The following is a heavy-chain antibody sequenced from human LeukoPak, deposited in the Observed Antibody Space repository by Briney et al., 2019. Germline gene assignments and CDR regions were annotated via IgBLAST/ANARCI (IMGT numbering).Heavy chain of an antibody. Sequence: ASVKVSCKVSGYTLTELSMHWVRQAPGKGLEWMGGFDPEDGETIYAQKFQGRVTMTEDTSTDTAYMELSSLRSDDTAVYYCARGGYSYGEIDYWGQGTLVTVSS. CDR1: GYTLTELS. CDR3: ARGGYSYGEIDY. D-gene: IGHD5-18*01. CDR2: FDPEDGET. J-gene: IGHJ4*02. V-gene: IGHV1-24*01.